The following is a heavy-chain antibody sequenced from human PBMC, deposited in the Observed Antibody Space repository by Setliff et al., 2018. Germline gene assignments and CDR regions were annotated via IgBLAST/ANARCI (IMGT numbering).Heavy chain of an antibody. CDR2: ISPYSGNT. J-gene: IGHJ4*02. D-gene: IGHD6-19*01. CDR3: VRSSAPQVVLAADFDF. Sequence: VSVKVSCNTSGFRLTNFVFSWVRQAPGQGLEWLGPISPYSGNTNYPQWLQDRVTMTIDTSATTVYMELQSLRPDDTVVYYCVRSSAPQVVLAADFDFWGQGTLVTVSS. V-gene: IGHV1-18*01. CDR1: GFRLTNFV.